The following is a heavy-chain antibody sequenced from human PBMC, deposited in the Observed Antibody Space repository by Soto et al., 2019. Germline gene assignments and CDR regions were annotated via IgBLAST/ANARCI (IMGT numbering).Heavy chain of an antibody. Sequence: QVQLQQWGAGLLKPSETLSLTCAVYGGSLSGYYWSWIRQPPGKGLEWIGEINHSGSTNYNPSLKSRVTISVDTSKNQFSLKLSSVTAADTAGYYCARGREVDFDYWGQGTLVTVSS. D-gene: IGHD1-26*01. CDR3: ARGREVDFDY. CDR1: GGSLSGYY. V-gene: IGHV4-34*01. J-gene: IGHJ4*02. CDR2: INHSGST.